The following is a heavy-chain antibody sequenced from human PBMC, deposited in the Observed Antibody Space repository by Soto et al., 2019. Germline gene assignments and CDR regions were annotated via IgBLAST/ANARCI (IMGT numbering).Heavy chain of an antibody. J-gene: IGHJ4*02. CDR2: ISGSGGST. CDR1: GFTFSSYA. CDR3: AKDGVQWLVLGPFDY. V-gene: IGHV3-23*01. D-gene: IGHD6-19*01. Sequence: PGGSLRLSCAASGFTFSSYAMSWVRQAPGKGLEWVSAISGSGGSTYYADSVKGRFTISRDNSKNTLYLQMNSLRAEDTAVYYCAKDGVQWLVLGPFDYWGQGTLVTVSS.